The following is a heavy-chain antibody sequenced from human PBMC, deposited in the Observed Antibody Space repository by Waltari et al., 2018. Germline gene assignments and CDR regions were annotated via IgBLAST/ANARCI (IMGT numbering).Heavy chain of an antibody. CDR1: GGSFSGYY. CDR3: ASLVDTAMGLSY. J-gene: IGHJ4*02. CDR2: INHSGST. D-gene: IGHD5-18*01. V-gene: IGHV4-34*01. Sequence: QVQLQQWGAGLLKPSETLSLTCAVYGGSFSGYYWSWIRQPPGTGLEWIGEINHSGSTNYTPSLKSRVTISVDTSKNQFSLKLSSVTAADTAVYYCASLVDTAMGLSYWGQGTLVTVSS.